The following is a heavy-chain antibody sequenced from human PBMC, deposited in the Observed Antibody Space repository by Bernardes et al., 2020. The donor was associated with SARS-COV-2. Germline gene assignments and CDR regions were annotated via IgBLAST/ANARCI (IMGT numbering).Heavy chain of an antibody. Sequence: GGSLRLSCAASGFTFSSYGMHWVRQAPGKGLEWVAVIWYDGSNKYYADSVKGRFTISRDNSKNTLYLQMNSRSAEDTAVYYCARVVLGDSSGHFDYWGQGNLVTVSS. CDR3: ARVVLGDSSGHFDY. V-gene: IGHV3-33*01. CDR1: GFTFSSYG. J-gene: IGHJ4*02. CDR2: IWYDGSNK. D-gene: IGHD3-22*01.